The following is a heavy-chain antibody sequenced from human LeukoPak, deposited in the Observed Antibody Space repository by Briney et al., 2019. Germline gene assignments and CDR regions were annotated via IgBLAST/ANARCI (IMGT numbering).Heavy chain of an antibody. D-gene: IGHD2-2*01. CDR1: GYTFTSYG. CDR3: ARAPGIVVVPAAILHYYYGMDV. V-gene: IGHV1-18*01. Sequence: ASVKVSCKASGYTFTSYGISWVRQAPGQGLEWMGWISAYNGNTNYAQKLQGRVTMTTDTSTSTAYMELRSLRSDDTAVYYCARAPGIVVVPAAILHYYYGMDVWGQGTTVTVSS. J-gene: IGHJ6*02. CDR2: ISAYNGNT.